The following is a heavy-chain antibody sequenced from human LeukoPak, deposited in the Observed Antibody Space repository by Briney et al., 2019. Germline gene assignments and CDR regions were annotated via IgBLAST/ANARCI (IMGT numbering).Heavy chain of an antibody. Sequence: VQPGGSLRLSCAASGFTFSSKWMSWVRQAPGKGLEWVANIKHDGSEKYCVDSVKGRFTISRDNAKNSLYLQMNSLRAEDTAVYYCARDGSGEWPIGYWGQGTLVTVSS. CDR2: IKHDGSEK. J-gene: IGHJ4*02. D-gene: IGHD3-10*01. CDR1: GFTFSSKW. V-gene: IGHV3-7*01. CDR3: ARDGSGEWPIGY.